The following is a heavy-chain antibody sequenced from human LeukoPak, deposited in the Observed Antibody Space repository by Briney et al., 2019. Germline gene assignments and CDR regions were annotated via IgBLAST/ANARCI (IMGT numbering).Heavy chain of an antibody. CDR2: IYTSGST. J-gene: IGHJ4*02. Sequence: SETLSLTCTVSGGSISSCYWSWIRQPAGKGLEWIGRIYTSGSTNYNPSLKSRVTISVDTSKNQFSLKLSSVTAADTAVYYCARHERGYSGYDWQWLAGGSYFDYWGQGTLVTVSS. D-gene: IGHD5-12*01. V-gene: IGHV4-4*07. CDR1: GGSISSCY. CDR3: ARHERGYSGYDWQWLAGGSYFDY.